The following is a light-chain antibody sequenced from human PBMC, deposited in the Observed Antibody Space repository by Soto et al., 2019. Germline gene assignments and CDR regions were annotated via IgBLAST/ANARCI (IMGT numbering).Light chain of an antibody. V-gene: IGKV3-15*01. CDR3: QQYNNWPLT. CDR2: DAS. Sequence: EIVMTQSPATLSASLGERVTLSCRASQSVSSTLAWYQQKPGQAPRLLFYDASTRATGIPARFSGSGSGAEFTFTISSLQSEDFAVYWCQQYNNWPLTFGPGTRLE. J-gene: IGKJ5*01. CDR1: QSVSST.